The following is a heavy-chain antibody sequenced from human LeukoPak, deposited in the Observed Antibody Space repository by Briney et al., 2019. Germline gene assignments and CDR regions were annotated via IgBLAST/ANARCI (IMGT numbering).Heavy chain of an antibody. V-gene: IGHV4-59*02. CDR3: TRGYYEPFDR. CDR1: GGSVSSSH. D-gene: IGHD3-22*01. CDR2: VDYSGST. J-gene: IGHJ4*02. Sequence: SETLSLNCTVSGGSVSSSHWNWIRQPPGKGLEWIGNVDYSGSTKYNSSLRSRVTMSLDTSNNQFSLKLRSVTASDTALYYCTRGYYEPFDRWGQGTLVTVSS.